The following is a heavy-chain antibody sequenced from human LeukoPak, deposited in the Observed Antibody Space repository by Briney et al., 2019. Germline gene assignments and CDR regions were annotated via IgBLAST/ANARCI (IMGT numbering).Heavy chain of an antibody. D-gene: IGHD2-15*01. CDR3: ARDQGGGHTYYFDY. J-gene: IGHJ4*02. V-gene: IGHV3-48*01. Sequence: GGSLRLSCAASGFTFSSYNMNWVRQAPGKGLEWVSYISSSSSTIYYADSVKGRFTISRDNAKNSLYLQMNSLRAEDTAVYYCARDQGGGHTYYFDYWGQGTLVTVSS. CDR2: ISSSSSTI. CDR1: GFTFSSYN.